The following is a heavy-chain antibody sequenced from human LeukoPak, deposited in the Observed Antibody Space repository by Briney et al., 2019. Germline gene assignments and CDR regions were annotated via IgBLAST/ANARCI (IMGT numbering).Heavy chain of an antibody. Sequence: PSETLSLTCAVYGGSFSAYYWTWIRQRPGKGLEWIGEINHSGSTNYNPSLKSRVTISVDTSKSQFSLKLSSVTAADTAVYYCARGRVDIVATQTTNYYYYYYMDVWGKGTTVTVSS. CDR3: ARGRVDIVATQTTNYYYYYYMDV. V-gene: IGHV4-34*01. J-gene: IGHJ6*03. D-gene: IGHD5-12*01. CDR1: GGSFSAYY. CDR2: INHSGST.